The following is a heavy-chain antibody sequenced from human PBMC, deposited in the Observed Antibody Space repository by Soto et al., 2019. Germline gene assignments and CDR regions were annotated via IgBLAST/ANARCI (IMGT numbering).Heavy chain of an antibody. CDR2: IGVGGGDR. V-gene: IGHV3-23*01. J-gene: IGHJ4*02. D-gene: IGHD3-10*01. Sequence: EVQLLESGGGLVQPGGSLRLSCAASGFTFSSYAMSWVRQDPGKGLEWVSIIGVGGGDRYYPESVKGRFTISRDNSRDTLYLEMNSLRDEHTAVYYCARVRFGELVWGQGTLVTVSS. CDR3: ARVRFGELV. CDR1: GFTFSSYA.